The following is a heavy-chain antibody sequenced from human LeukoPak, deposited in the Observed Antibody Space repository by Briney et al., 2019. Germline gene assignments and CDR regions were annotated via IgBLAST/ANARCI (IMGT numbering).Heavy chain of an antibody. CDR3: ARVGASSWYYFDY. D-gene: IGHD6-13*01. CDR1: GGSFSGYY. Sequence: KPSETLSLTCAVYGGSFSGYYWSWIRQPQGKWLEWIGEINHSGSTNYNPSLKSRVTISVDTSKNQFSLKLSSVTAADTAVYYCARVGASSWYYFDYWGQGTLVTVSS. CDR2: INHSGST. V-gene: IGHV4-34*01. J-gene: IGHJ4*02.